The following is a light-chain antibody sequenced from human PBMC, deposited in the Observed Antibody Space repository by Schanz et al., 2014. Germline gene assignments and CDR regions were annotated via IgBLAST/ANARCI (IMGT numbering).Light chain of an antibody. CDR2: EGT. V-gene: IGLV2-14*02. CDR1: SSDLGSYNL. J-gene: IGLJ2*01. CDR3: SAYIRTITSVV. Sequence: QSALTQPASVSGSPGQSITISCTGTSSDLGSYNLVSWYQQHPGKAPKLMIYEGTKRPSGVSNRFSGSKSGNTASLTISGLPGEDEAEYYCSAYIRTITSVVFGGGTKLTVL.